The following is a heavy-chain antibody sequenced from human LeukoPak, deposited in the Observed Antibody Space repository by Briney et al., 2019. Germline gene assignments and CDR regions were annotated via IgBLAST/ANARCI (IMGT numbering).Heavy chain of an antibody. V-gene: IGHV4-34*01. D-gene: IGHD1-26*01. CDR1: GGSFSGYY. Sequence: NPSETLSLTCAVYGGSFSGYYWSWIRQPPGKGLEWLGEINHSGSTNYNPSLKSRVTISVDTSKNQFSLKLSSVTAADTAVYYCARGGEGATYFDYWGQGTLVTVSS. J-gene: IGHJ4*02. CDR2: INHSGST. CDR3: ARGGEGATYFDY.